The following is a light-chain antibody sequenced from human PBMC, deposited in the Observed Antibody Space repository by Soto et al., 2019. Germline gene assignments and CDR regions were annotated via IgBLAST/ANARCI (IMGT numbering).Light chain of an antibody. CDR3: QQYHIWPSWT. CDR1: QSVSSN. J-gene: IGKJ1*01. Sequence: EIVMTQSPATLSVSSGERATLSCRASQSVSSNLAWYQQKPGQAPRLLIYGASTRATGIPARFSGSGSGTEFTLTISSLQSEDFAVYFCQQYHIWPSWTFGQGTKVDIK. V-gene: IGKV3-15*01. CDR2: GAS.